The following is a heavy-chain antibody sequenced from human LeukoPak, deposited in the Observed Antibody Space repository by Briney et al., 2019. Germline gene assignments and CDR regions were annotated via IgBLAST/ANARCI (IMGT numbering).Heavy chain of an antibody. CDR1: GFTFSSYA. D-gene: IGHD5-24*01. CDR2: ISYDGSNK. CDR3: ARPRGNVEMAAIPFDY. V-gene: IGHV3-30*04. J-gene: IGHJ4*02. Sequence: GSLRLSCAASGFTFSSYAMHWVRQAPGKGLEWVAVISYDGSNKYYADSVKGRFTISRNNSKNTLYLQMNSLRAEDTAVYYCARPRGNVEMAAIPFDYWGQGTLVTVSS.